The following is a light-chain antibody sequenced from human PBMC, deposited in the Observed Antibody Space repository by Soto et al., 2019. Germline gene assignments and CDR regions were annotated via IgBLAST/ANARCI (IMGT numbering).Light chain of an antibody. V-gene: IGKV1-5*01. CDR3: QYYSAVWA. Sequence: IQMTQSPSTLSASIGDRVTVTCRPSQSISSWLAWYQQKPGKAPKLLIYDAATLEGGVPSRFSGSGSGTDFTLTISSLQPDDFATYYCQYYSAVWAFGQGTKVDIK. CDR1: QSISSW. CDR2: DAA. J-gene: IGKJ1*01.